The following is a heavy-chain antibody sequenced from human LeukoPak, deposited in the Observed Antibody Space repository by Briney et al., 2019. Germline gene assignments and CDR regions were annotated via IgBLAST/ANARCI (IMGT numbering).Heavy chain of an antibody. J-gene: IGHJ4*02. CDR2: ISSSSSTI. CDR1: GFTFSSYS. V-gene: IGHV3-48*01. Sequence: PGGSLRLSCAASGFTFSSYSMNWVRQAPGKGLEWVSYISSSSSTIYYAGSVKGRFTISRDNAKNSLYLQMNSLRAEDTAVYYCARVLLWFGEFGWGQGTLVTVSS. CDR3: ARVLLWFGEFG. D-gene: IGHD3-10*01.